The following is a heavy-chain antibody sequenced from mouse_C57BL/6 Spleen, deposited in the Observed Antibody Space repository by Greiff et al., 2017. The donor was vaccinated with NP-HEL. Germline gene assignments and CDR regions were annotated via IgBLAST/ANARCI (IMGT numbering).Heavy chain of an antibody. CDR1: GFSLTSYG. CDR2: IWSDGST. J-gene: IGHJ2*01. CDR3: ARGGDYVGYFDY. V-gene: IGHV2-6*03. Sequence: VQLQESGPGLVAPSQSLSITCTVSGFSLTSYGVHWVRQPPGKGLEWLVVIWSDGSTTYNSALKSRLSISKDNAKSQVFIKMNSLQTDDTAMYYWARGGDYVGYFDYWGQGTTLTVSS. D-gene: IGHD2-13*01.